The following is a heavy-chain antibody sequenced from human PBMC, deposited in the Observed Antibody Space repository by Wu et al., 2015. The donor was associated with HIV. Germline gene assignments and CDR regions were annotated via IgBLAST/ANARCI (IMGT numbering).Heavy chain of an antibody. V-gene: IGHV1-69*13. CDR2: IIPIFGTA. J-gene: IGHJ3*02. CDR3: ARVFVDILTGPTGAFDI. D-gene: IGHD3-9*01. Sequence: QVQLVQSGAEVKKPGSSVKVSCEASGGTFSSYAISWVRQAPGQGLEWMGRIIPIFGTANYAQKFQGRVTITADESTSTAYMELSSLRSEDTAVYYCARVFVDILTGPTGAFDIWGQGTMVTVSS. CDR1: GGTFSSYA.